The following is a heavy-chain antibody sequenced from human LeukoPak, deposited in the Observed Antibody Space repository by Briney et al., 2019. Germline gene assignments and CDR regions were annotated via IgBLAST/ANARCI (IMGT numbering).Heavy chain of an antibody. CDR3: ARVGAVAEYFDY. Sequence: ASVTVSFKASGYTFTVYYMHWVRQAPGQGQEGMGWINPNSGGTNYAQKFQGRVTMTRDTSISTACMELSRLRSDDTAVYYCARVGAVAEYFDYWGQGTLVTVSS. D-gene: IGHD6-19*01. CDR1: GYTFTVYY. CDR2: INPNSGGT. V-gene: IGHV1-2*02. J-gene: IGHJ4*02.